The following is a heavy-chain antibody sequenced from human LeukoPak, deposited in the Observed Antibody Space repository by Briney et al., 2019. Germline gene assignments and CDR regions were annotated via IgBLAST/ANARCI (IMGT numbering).Heavy chain of an antibody. CDR2: IYYSGST. Sequence: SETLSLTCTVSGGSISSSSYYWGWIRQPPGKGLEWIGSIYYSGSTYYNPSLKSRVTISVDTSKNQFSLKLSSVTAADTAVYYCARLGYSGYDLCPDYWGQGTLVTVSS. CDR1: GGSISSSSYY. V-gene: IGHV4-39*01. CDR3: ARLGYSGYDLCPDY. J-gene: IGHJ4*02. D-gene: IGHD5-12*01.